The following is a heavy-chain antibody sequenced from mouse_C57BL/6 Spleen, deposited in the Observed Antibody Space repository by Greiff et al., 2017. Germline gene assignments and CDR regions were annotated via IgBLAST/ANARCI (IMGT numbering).Heavy chain of an antibody. J-gene: IGHJ3*01. D-gene: IGHD1-1*02. Sequence: QVQLQQSGAELVRPWPSVTVSCKASGYAFTNYLLEWVKQRPGQCLEWIGVIIPGSGGTNYNEKFKGKATLTANKSSSTGYMQLSSLTSEDSAVYFCARWGGGSWFAYWGQGTLVTVSA. CDR1: GYAFTNYL. CDR3: ARWGGGSWFAY. V-gene: IGHV1-54*01. CDR2: IIPGSGGT.